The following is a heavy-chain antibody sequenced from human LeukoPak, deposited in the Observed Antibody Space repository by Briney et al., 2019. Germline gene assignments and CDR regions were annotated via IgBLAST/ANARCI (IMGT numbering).Heavy chain of an antibody. CDR2: IKSKTDGGTT. Sequence: PGGSLRLSCAASGFTFSNAWMNWVRQAPGKGLEWVGRIKSKTDGGTTDYAAPVKGRFTISRDDSKNTLYLQMNSLKTEDTAVYYCTTGIAVAGTDFDYWGQGTLVTVSS. V-gene: IGHV3-15*07. CDR3: TTGIAVAGTDFDY. J-gene: IGHJ4*02. CDR1: GFTFSNAW. D-gene: IGHD6-19*01.